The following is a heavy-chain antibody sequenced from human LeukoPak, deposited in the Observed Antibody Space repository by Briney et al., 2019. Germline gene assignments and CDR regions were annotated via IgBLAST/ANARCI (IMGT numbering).Heavy chain of an antibody. J-gene: IGHJ4*02. CDR3: ARDASGSGSYQTFDY. V-gene: IGHV3-48*04. D-gene: IGHD3-10*01. CDR2: ISSSSRTI. CDR1: GFTFSSYS. Sequence: GGPLRLSCAASGFTFSSYSMNWVRQAPGKGLEWVSYISSSSRTIYYADSVKGRFTISRDNAKNSLYLQMNSLRAEDTAVYYCARDASGSGSYQTFDYWGQGTLVTVSS.